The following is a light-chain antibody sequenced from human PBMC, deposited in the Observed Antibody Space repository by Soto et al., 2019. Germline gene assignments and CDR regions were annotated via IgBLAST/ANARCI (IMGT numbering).Light chain of an antibody. V-gene: IGKV1-39*01. J-gene: IGKJ4*01. CDR2: VAS. CDR1: QSVGTY. CDR3: QQSASTPQT. Sequence: DIQMTQSPSSLSASVGDRVTITCRASQSVGTYVSWYQQKEGKAPKLLINVASTLQSGVASTFSGSGSGTDFTLAISSLQPEDFATYYCQQSASTPQTFGGGTKVDMK.